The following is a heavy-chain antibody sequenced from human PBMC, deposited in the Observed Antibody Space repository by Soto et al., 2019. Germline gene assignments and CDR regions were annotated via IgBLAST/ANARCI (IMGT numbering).Heavy chain of an antibody. CDR2: IYNGGTT. CDR1: GGSISSVYDC. CDR3: ARGPSGDKVDF. Sequence: QVQLQESGPILVKPSQTLSLTCTVSGGSISSVYDCWSWIRQSPDKGLVWIGHIYNGGTTYNNPYLTSRVTISEDTSQNQFSRQLRSVTAADTAVYFCARGPSGDKVDFWGQGTLVTVSS. D-gene: IGHD7-27*01. J-gene: IGHJ4*02. V-gene: IGHV4-30-4*01.